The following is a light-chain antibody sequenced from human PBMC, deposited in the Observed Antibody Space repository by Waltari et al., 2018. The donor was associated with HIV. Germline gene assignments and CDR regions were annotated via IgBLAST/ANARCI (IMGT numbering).Light chain of an antibody. CDR3: QQCYSTVWT. CDR2: WAP. V-gene: IGKV4-1*01. CDR1: QSLFYSTTNVNS. Sequence: DIVMTQFPTSLTVSLGERATITCRSSQSLFYSTTNVNSLAWYEPTPGQPPWLLIYWAPTRQAGVPDRFSGSGSGAEFTLTISSLQPEDVAVYYCQQCYSTVWTFGQGTKVEVK. J-gene: IGKJ1*01.